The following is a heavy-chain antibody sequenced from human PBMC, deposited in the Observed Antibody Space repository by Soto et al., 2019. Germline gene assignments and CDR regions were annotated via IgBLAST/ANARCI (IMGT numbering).Heavy chain of an antibody. CDR1: GYTFTSYY. CDR2: INPSGGST. V-gene: IGHV1-46*01. J-gene: IGHJ4*02. Sequence: ASVKVSCKASGYTFTSYYMHWVRQAPGQGLEWMGIINPSGGSTSYAQKFQGRVTMTRDTPTSTVYMELSSLRSEDTAVYYCARDANYYDSSGYEFDYWGQGNLVTVS. D-gene: IGHD3-22*01. CDR3: ARDANYYDSSGYEFDY.